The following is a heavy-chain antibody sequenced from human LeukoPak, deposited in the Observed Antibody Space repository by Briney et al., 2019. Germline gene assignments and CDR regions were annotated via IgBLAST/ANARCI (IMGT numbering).Heavy chain of an antibody. CDR2: ISWNSGSI. D-gene: IGHD1/OR15-1a*01. CDR1: GFTFDDYA. CDR3: ARTSGNDAFDI. J-gene: IGHJ3*02. V-gene: IGHV3-9*01. Sequence: GGSLRLSCAASGFTFDDYAMHWVRQAPGKGLEWVSGISWNSGSIGYADSVKGRFTISRDNAKNSLYLQMNSLRAEDTAVYYCARTSGNDAFDIWGQGTMVTVSS.